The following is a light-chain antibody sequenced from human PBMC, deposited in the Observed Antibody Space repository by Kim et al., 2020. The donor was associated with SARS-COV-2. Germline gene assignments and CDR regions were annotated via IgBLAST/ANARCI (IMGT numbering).Light chain of an antibody. CDR2: RDN. Sequence: PGQWVTISCSGSSAKIGSSYVDWYQQLPGTATKLLIYRDNQRPSGVPDRFSGYKSGTAASLAISGIRSEDEADYYCAAWDDSLYVVFGGGTQLTVL. CDR3: AAWDDSLYVV. CDR1: SAKIGSSY. J-gene: IGLJ2*01. V-gene: IGLV1-47*01.